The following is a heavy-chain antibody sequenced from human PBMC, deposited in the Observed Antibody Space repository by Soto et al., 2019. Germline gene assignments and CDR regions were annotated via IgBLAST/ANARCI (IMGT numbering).Heavy chain of an antibody. D-gene: IGHD4-17*01. CDR3: GKSGLDCGDGNWFDP. CDR2: ISGGGDTT. V-gene: IGHV3-23*01. J-gene: IGHJ5*02. CDR1: GFTFNNFA. Sequence: EVQLLESGGGLVQPGGSLRLSCAASGFTFNNFALSWVRQAPGKGLEWVSAISGGGDTTYYADSVKGRFTISRDNSKNMLYLQMNSLRAEDTAVYYCGKSGLDCGDGNWFDPWGQGILVTVSS.